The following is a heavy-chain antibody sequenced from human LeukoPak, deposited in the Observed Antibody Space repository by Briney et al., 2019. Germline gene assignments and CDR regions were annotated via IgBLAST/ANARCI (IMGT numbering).Heavy chain of an antibody. J-gene: IGHJ4*02. CDR3: AREVGGYDSSGFYRPFDY. D-gene: IGHD3-22*01. CDR1: GDSVYSNSAA. CDR2: TYYRSKWYN. V-gene: IGHV6-1*01. Sequence: SQTLSLTCAISGDSVYSNSAAWNWIRQSPSRGLEWLGRTYYRSKWYNDYAVSVRSRITINPDTSKNQFSLHLNSVTPEDTAVYYCAREVGGYDSSGFYRPFDYWGQGTLVTVSS.